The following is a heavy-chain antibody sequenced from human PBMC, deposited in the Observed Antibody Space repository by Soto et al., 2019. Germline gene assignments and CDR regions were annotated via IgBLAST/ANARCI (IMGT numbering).Heavy chain of an antibody. CDR1: GGSISSSSYY. CDR3: ARDKATGGTIGFDY. J-gene: IGHJ4*02. V-gene: IGHV4-39*02. D-gene: IGHD5-12*01. Sequence: QLQLQELGPGLVKPSETLSLTCTVSGGSISSSSYYWGWIRQPPGKGLEWIGSIYYSGSTYYNPSLKSRVTISVDTSKNQFSLKLGFVTAADTAVYYCARDKATGGTIGFDYWGQGTLVTVSS. CDR2: IYYSGST.